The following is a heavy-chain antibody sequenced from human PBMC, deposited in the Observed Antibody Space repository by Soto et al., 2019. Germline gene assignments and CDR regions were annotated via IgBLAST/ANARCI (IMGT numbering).Heavy chain of an antibody. J-gene: IGHJ6*02. CDR2: ISYDGSNK. Sequence: QVQLVESGGGVVQPGRSLRLSCAASGFTFSSYGMHWVRQAPGKGLEWVAVISYDGSNKYYADSVKGRFTISRDNSKNTLYLQMNSLRAEDTAVYYCAKDFRPGYSSSYYYYSGMAVWGQGTTVTVSS. CDR1: GFTFSSYG. D-gene: IGHD6-6*01. CDR3: AKDFRPGYSSSYYYYSGMAV. V-gene: IGHV3-30*18.